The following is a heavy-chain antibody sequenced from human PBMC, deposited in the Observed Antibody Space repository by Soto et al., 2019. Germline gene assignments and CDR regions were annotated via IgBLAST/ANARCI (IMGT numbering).Heavy chain of an antibody. CDR3: GRVRVDKAEGWFDP. Sequence: GESLKISCKGSGYSFTTYWITWVRQVPGKGLEWMGRIDPSDSYANYSPSFQGHVTMSADKSISTAYLQWSSLKASDTAMYYCGRVRVDKAEGWFDPWGQGTLVTVSS. CDR1: GYSFTTYW. CDR2: IDPSDSYA. D-gene: IGHD5-12*01. J-gene: IGHJ5*02. V-gene: IGHV5-10-1*01.